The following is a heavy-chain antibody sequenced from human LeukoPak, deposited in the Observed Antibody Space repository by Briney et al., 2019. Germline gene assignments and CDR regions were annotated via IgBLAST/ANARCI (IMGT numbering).Heavy chain of an antibody. Sequence: SETLSLTCTVSGGSISSYYWSWIRQPPGKGLEWIGYIYYRGSTNYNPSLKSRVTISVDTSKNQFSLKLSSVTAADTAVYYCARSGIAVAGFDYWGQGTLVTVSS. V-gene: IGHV4-59*01. J-gene: IGHJ4*02. D-gene: IGHD6-19*01. CDR3: ARSGIAVAGFDY. CDR1: GGSISSYY. CDR2: IYYRGST.